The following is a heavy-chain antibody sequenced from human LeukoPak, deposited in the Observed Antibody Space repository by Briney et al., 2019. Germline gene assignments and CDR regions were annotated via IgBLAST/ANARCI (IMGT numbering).Heavy chain of an antibody. CDR3: ARAVAGFYFDY. CDR1: GGSISTYC. D-gene: IGHD6-19*01. V-gene: IGHV4-4*07. CDR2: MYTSGST. J-gene: IGHJ4*02. Sequence: TSETLSLTCTASGGSISTYCWSWIQQPAGKGLEWIGRMYTSGSTNNNPSLKSRVTMSVDTSKNQFSLKLSSVTAADTAVYYCARAVAGFYFDYWGQGTLVTVSS.